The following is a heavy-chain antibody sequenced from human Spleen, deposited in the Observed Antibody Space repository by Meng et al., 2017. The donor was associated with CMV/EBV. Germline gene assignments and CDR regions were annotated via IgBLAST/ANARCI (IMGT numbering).Heavy chain of an antibody. CDR2: ISWNSGSI. Sequence: SLKISCAASGFTFDDYAMHWVRQAPGKGLEWVSGISWNSGSIGYADSVKGRFTISRDNAKNSLYLQMNSLRVEDTAVYYCARDSGYTSTWLDFWGQGTLVTVSS. D-gene: IGHD2-2*02. CDR1: GFTFDDYA. V-gene: IGHV3-9*01. CDR3: ARDSGYTSTWLDF. J-gene: IGHJ4*02.